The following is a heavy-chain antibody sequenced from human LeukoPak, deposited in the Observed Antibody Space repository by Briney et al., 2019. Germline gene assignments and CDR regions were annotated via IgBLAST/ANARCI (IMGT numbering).Heavy chain of an antibody. J-gene: IGHJ5*02. CDR1: GYTFTSYY. Sequence: ASVKVSCKASGYTFTSYYMHWVRQAPGQGLEWMGLINPNTGVTKFAQRFRGRVTMSRDTSISTAYMELNRLTSDDTAVYYCARGDYGRADPWGQGSLVTVSS. V-gene: IGHV1-2*02. D-gene: IGHD4-17*01. CDR2: INPNTGVT. CDR3: ARGDYGRADP.